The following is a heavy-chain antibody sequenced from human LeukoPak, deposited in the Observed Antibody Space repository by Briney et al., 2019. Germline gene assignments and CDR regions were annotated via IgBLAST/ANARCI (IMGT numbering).Heavy chain of an antibody. CDR3: ATDPSTD. CDR2: IYYSGST. D-gene: IGHD2-21*02. Sequence: SETLSLTCTVSGGSISSSSYYWGWIRQPPGKGLEWIGSIYYSGSTYYNPSLKSRVTISVDTSKNQFSLKLSSVTAADTAVYYCATDPSTDWGQGTLVTVSS. J-gene: IGHJ4*02. CDR1: GGSISSSSYY. V-gene: IGHV4-39*07.